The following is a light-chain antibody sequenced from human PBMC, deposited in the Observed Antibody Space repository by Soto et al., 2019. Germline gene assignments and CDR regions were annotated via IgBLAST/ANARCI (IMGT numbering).Light chain of an antibody. V-gene: IGKV4-1*01. CDR2: WAS. J-gene: IGKJ3*01. Sequence: DIVMTQSPDSLTVSLGERATINCKSSQSVLYSSDNKNYLAWYQQKPGQPPKLLIYWASTRESGVPDRFSGSGSGTDFTLTISSLQAEDVALYYCQQYHSTPFTFGPGTKVDIK. CDR3: QQYHSTPFT. CDR1: QSVLYSSDNKNY.